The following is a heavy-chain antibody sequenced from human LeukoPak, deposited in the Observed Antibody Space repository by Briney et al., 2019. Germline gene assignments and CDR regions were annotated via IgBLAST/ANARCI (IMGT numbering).Heavy chain of an antibody. V-gene: IGHV3-48*03. CDR1: GFTFSSYE. Sequence: GRSLRLSCAASGFTFSSYEMNWVRQAPGKGLEWVSYISSSGSTIYYADSVKGRFTISRDNAKNSLYLQMNSLRAEDTAVYYCARIHTSYDSSGYYYGPDHPHFDYWGQGTLVTVSS. CDR3: ARIHTSYDSSGYYYGPDHPHFDY. J-gene: IGHJ4*02. CDR2: ISSSGSTI. D-gene: IGHD3-22*01.